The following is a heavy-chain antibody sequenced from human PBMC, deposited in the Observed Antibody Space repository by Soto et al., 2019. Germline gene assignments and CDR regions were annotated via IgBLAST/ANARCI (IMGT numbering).Heavy chain of an antibody. CDR2: INPATGAA. V-gene: IGHV1-2*02. CDR3: ARGGGVGVAGSAAFDM. J-gene: IGHJ3*02. Sequence: QLHLVQSGAVVKKPGASVTVSCSASGYPVTAYYMHWVRQAPGRGLEWMGGINPATGAAKYTQTFQGRVTMTRDPSTSTVFMELSGLTSEDPAGFYCARGGGVGVAGSAAFDMWGQGTLVTVSS. CDR1: GYPVTAYY. D-gene: IGHD3-3*01.